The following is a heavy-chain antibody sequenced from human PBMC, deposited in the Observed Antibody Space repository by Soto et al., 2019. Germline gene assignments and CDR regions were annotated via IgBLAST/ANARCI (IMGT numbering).Heavy chain of an antibody. D-gene: IGHD6-19*01. CDR2: INHSGST. CDR3: ARGPHKYSSGWYIRVDYFDY. V-gene: IGHV4-34*01. J-gene: IGHJ4*02. CDR1: GGSFSGYY. Sequence: SETLSLTCAVYGGSFSGYYWSWIRQPPGKGLEWIGEINHSGSTNYNSSFKSRVTISVDTSKNQFSLKLSFVTAADTVVYYCARGPHKYSSGWYIRVDYFDYWGQGTLVTVSS.